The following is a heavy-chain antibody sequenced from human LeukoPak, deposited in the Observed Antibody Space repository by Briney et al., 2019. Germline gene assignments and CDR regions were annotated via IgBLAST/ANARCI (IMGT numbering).Heavy chain of an antibody. D-gene: IGHD3-16*01. CDR2: VNTAGSST. V-gene: IGHV3-74*01. J-gene: IGHJ4*02. Sequence: GGSLRLSCAASGFTFSTYWMHWGRQAPGKGVVWVSRVNTAGSSTNYADSVKGRFTISRDNAKNTLYLQMNSLRAEDTAMYYCVGGIGGHFDYWGQGTLVTVSS. CDR3: VGGIGGHFDY. CDR1: GFTFSTYW.